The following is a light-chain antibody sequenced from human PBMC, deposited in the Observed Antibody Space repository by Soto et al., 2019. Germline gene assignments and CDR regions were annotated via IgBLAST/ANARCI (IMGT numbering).Light chain of an antibody. CDR1: SGHSNYA. CDR2: LNSDGSH. Sequence: QPVLTQSPSASASLGASVKLTCTLSSGHSNYAIAWHQQQPEKGPRYLMKLNSDGSHIKGDGIPDRFSGSSSGAERYLTISSLQSEDEADYYCQTWGTGFQVFGTGTKVTVL. CDR3: QTWGTGFQV. V-gene: IGLV4-69*01. J-gene: IGLJ1*01.